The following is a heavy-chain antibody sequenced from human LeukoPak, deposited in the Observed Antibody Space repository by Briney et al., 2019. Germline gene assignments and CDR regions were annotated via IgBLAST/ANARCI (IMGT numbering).Heavy chain of an antibody. D-gene: IGHD2-2*01. V-gene: IGHV3-74*01. J-gene: IGHJ4*02. CDR2: INSDGSST. CDR1: GFTVSSYW. Sequence: GGSLRLSCAAAGFTVSSYWMHWVRHAAGKGRGWVSRINSDGSSTSYADSVKGRFSISRDNAKNTLYLPMNRLRDEETAVYYCASCISKSSPIDSWGQGTLVTVSS. CDR3: ASCISKSSPIDS.